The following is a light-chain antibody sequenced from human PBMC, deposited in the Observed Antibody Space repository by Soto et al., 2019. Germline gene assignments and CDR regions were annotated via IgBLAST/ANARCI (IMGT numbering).Light chain of an antibody. V-gene: IGKV1-5*01. CDR1: QSISSW. CDR3: QHYNSYSEA. Sequence: DIHMNQSPSTLSASVGDRVTITCRASQSISSWLAWYQQKPGKAPKLLIYDASSLESGVPSRFSGSGSGTEFILTISSLQTDDFATYYCQHYNSYSEAFGQGTKVDI. J-gene: IGKJ1*01. CDR2: DAS.